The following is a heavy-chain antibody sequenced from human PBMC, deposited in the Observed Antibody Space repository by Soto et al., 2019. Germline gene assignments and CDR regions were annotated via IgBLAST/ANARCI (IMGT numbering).Heavy chain of an antibody. V-gene: IGHV5-51*01. Sequence: GESLKISCKGSGYSFTSYWINWVRQMPGKGLEWMGIIYPGDSDTRYSPSFQGQVTISADKSISTAYLQWRSLKASDTAMYYCARHHPSPGSYLGMDVWGQGPKATASS. CDR1: GYSFTSYW. CDR2: IYPGDSDT. CDR3: ARHHPSPGSYLGMDV. J-gene: IGHJ6*02.